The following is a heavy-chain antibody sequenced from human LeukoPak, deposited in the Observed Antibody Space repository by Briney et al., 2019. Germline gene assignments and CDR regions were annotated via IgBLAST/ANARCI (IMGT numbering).Heavy chain of an antibody. Sequence: GGSLRLSCAASGFTFSSYSMNWVRQAPGKGLEWVSSISSSSSYIYYADSVKGRFTISRDNAKNSLYLQMNSLRAEDTAVYYCARDPLITKYYDSSGNHADWFEPGGQGTLVTVSS. CDR1: GFTFSSYS. D-gene: IGHD3-22*01. V-gene: IGHV3-21*01. CDR2: ISSSSSYI. CDR3: ARDPLITKYYDSSGNHADWFEP. J-gene: IGHJ5*02.